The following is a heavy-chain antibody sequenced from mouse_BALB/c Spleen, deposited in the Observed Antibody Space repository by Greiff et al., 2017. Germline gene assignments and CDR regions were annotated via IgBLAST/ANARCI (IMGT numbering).Heavy chain of an antibody. Sequence: EVMLVESGGGLVQPGGSLKLSCAASGFTFSSYTMSWVRQTPEKRLEWVAYISNGGGSTYYPDTVKGRFTISRDNAKNTLYLQMSSLKSEDTAMYYYARQRGGNYGGYFDYWGQGTTLTVSA. J-gene: IGHJ2*01. D-gene: IGHD2-1*01. CDR2: ISNGGGST. V-gene: IGHV5-12-2*01. CDR1: GFTFSSYT. CDR3: ARQRGGNYGGYFDY.